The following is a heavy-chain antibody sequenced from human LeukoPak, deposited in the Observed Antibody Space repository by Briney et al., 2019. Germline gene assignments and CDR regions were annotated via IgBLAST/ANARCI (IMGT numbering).Heavy chain of an antibody. V-gene: IGHV4-39*01. J-gene: IGHJ4*02. CDR1: GGSISSSSYY. CDR3: ARSYSGYDRNNLDY. CDR2: IYYSGST. D-gene: IGHD5-12*01. Sequence: SETLSLTCTVSGGSISSSSYYWGWIRQPPGKGLEWIGSIYYSGSTYYNPSLKSRVTISVDTSKNQFSLKLSSVTAADTAVYYCARSYSGYDRNNLDYWGQGALGTVSS.